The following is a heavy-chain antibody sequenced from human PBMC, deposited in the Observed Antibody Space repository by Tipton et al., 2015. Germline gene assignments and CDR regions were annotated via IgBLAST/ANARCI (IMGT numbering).Heavy chain of an antibody. CDR3: AREERSIVALYGMDV. D-gene: IGHD6-6*01. CDR2: IYYSGST. V-gene: IGHV4-59*01. J-gene: IGHJ6*02. Sequence: TLSLTCTVSGGSISHYYWSWIRQPPGKGLEWFGHIYYSGSTNYNPSLKSRVTMSVDTSKNQFSLKLSSVTAADTAVYYCAREERSIVALYGMDVWGQGTTVIVSS. CDR1: GGSISHYY.